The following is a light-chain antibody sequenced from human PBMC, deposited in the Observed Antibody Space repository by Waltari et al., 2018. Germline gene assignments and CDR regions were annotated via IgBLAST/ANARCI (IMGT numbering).Light chain of an antibody. CDR2: GAS. J-gene: IGKJ1*01. V-gene: IGKV3-15*01. CDR1: QSVSSK. Sequence: ETVMTQSPATLSVSPGERATLSCRASQSVSSKLAWYQQKPGLAPRLLIYGASTRATDIPARFSGGGSGTEFTLIISSLQSEDFAVYFCQQYSYWPRTFGRGTKVEIK. CDR3: QQYSYWPRT.